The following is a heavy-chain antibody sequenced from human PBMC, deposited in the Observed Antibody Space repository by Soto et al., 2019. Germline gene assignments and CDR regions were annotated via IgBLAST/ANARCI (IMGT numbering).Heavy chain of an antibody. J-gene: IGHJ4*02. CDR3: AKVYRWELLIGTFDY. CDR1: GFTFSSYA. Sequence: GGSLRLSCAASGFTFSSYAMSWVRQAPGKGLEWVSAISGSGGSTYYADSVKGRFTISRDNSKNTLYLQMNSLRAEDTAVYYCAKVYRWELLIGTFDYWGQGTLVTVSS. D-gene: IGHD1-26*01. CDR2: ISGSGGST. V-gene: IGHV3-23*01.